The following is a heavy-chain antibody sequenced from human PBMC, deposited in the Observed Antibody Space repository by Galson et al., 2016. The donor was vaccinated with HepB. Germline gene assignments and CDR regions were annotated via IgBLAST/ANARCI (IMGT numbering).Heavy chain of an antibody. CDR1: GGSFSGYY. J-gene: IGHJ6*02. CDR3: ARGKGAGYGYYQYNGMDV. D-gene: IGHD5-18*01. V-gene: IGHV4-34*01. CDR2: IHHSGST. Sequence: SETLSLTCAVSGGSFSGYYWNWIRQPPGKGLEWIGEIHHSGSTNYNPSLKSRVIFSVDTSKSQFSLTLSSVTAAETAVYYCARGKGAGYGYYQYNGMDVWGQGTTVTVSS.